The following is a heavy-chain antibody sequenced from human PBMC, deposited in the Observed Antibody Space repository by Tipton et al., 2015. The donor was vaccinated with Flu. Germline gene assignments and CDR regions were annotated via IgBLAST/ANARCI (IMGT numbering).Heavy chain of an antibody. Sequence: GLVKPSQTLSLTCAISGDSVSGDSAAWNWFRQSPSRGLEWLGRTYYRSKWNNEYALSVKSRITINPDTSKNQFSLQLNSVTPDDPAVYFCARGPQSNSPGGNWFGPWGQGTLVTVSS. CDR3: ARGPQSNSPGGNWFGP. CDR1: GDSVSGDSAA. D-gene: IGHD3-16*01. V-gene: IGHV6-1*01. J-gene: IGHJ5*02. CDR2: TYYRSKWNN.